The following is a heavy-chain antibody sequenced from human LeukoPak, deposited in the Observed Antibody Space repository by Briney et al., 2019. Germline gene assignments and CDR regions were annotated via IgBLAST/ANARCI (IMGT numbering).Heavy chain of an antibody. CDR3: ARAGVYCSGGSCYGEATYFDY. Sequence: PSETLSLTCAVYGGSFSGYYWSWIRQPPGKGLEWIGEINHSGSTNYNPSLKSRVTISVDTSKNQFSLKLSSVTAADTAVYYCARAGVYCSGGSCYGEATYFDYWGQGTLVTVSS. D-gene: IGHD2-15*01. CDR1: GGSFSGYY. V-gene: IGHV4-34*01. CDR2: INHSGST. J-gene: IGHJ4*02.